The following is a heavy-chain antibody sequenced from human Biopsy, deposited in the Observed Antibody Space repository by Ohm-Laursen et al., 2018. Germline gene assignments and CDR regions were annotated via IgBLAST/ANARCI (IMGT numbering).Heavy chain of an antibody. V-gene: IGHV4-59*01. D-gene: IGHD6-13*01. Sequence: GTLSLTCTVSGASISAYYWSWIRQPPGKGLEWIGYLYYSGSTNYNPSLKSRVTISGDTSKNQFSLMLNSVTAADTAVYYCARDGSGWYRHYYYAMDVWGQGTTVTVSS. CDR3: ARDGSGWYRHYYYAMDV. CDR1: GASISAYY. J-gene: IGHJ6*02. CDR2: LYYSGST.